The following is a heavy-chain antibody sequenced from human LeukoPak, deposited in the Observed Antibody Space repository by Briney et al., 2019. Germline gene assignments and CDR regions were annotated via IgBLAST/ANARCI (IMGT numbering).Heavy chain of an antibody. V-gene: IGHV3-7*05. D-gene: IGHD3-10*01. J-gene: IGHJ4*02. CDR1: EFTFSSYW. Sequence: GGSLRLSCAASEFTFSSYWMSWVRQDPGKGLELVANIKQDGSEKNYVDSVKGRFTISRDNAKNSLYLQMNSLRAEDTAVYYCARDLGTGTIDYWGQGTLVTVSS. CDR2: IKQDGSEK. CDR3: ARDLGTGTIDY.